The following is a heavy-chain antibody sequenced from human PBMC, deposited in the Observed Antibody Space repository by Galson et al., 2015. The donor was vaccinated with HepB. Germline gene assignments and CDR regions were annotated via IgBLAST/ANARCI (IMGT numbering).Heavy chain of an antibody. J-gene: IGHJ3*02. CDR3: ARASGYCSGGSCYSGDALDI. CDR2: ISYDGSNK. V-gene: IGHV3-30-3*01. CDR1: GFTFSSYA. D-gene: IGHD2-15*01. Sequence: SLRLSCAASGFTFSSYAMHWVRQAPGKGLEWVTVISYDGSNKYYADSVKGRFTISRDNSKNTLYLQMNSLRAEDTAVYYCARASGYCSGGSCYSGDALDIWGQGTMVTVSS.